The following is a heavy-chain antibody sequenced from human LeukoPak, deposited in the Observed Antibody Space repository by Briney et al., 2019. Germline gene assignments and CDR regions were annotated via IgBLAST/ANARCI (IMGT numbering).Heavy chain of an antibody. V-gene: IGHV4-39*07. CDR2: IYYSGST. D-gene: IGHD6-19*01. J-gene: IGHJ3*02. CDR1: GGSISSSSYY. CDR3: ARSRPKAVAGPNDAFDI. Sequence: SETLSLTCTVSGGSISSSSYYWGWIRQPPGKGLEWIGSIYYSGSTYYNPSLKSRVTISVDTSKNQFSLKLSSVTAADTAVYYCARSRPKAVAGPNDAFDIWGQGTMVTVSS.